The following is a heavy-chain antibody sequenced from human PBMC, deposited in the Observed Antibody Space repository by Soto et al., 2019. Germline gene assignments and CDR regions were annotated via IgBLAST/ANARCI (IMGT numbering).Heavy chain of an antibody. J-gene: IGHJ5*02. D-gene: IGHD6-19*01. V-gene: IGHV4-39*01. Sequence: PSETLSLACSVSGGSINSSSYCCGCVRQPPGKGLEWIGSIYYSGSTYYNPSLRSRVTISVDTSKNQFSLKLSSVTAADTAVFYCARHYSSGSRNWFDPWGQGTLVTVSS. CDR3: ARHYSSGSRNWFDP. CDR1: GGSINSSSYC. CDR2: IYYSGST.